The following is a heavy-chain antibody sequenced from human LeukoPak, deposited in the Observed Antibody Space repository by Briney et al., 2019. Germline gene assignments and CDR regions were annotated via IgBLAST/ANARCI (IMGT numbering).Heavy chain of an antibody. Sequence: GGSLRLSCAASGFTVSSNYMTWVRQAPGKGLEWVLVIYSVGSTCYADSVKGRFTISRDISKNTLYLQMNSLRVEDTAVYYCARVNYYYYYMDVWGKGTTVTVSS. CDR1: GFTVSSNY. CDR3: ARVNYYYYYMDV. V-gene: IGHV3-66*01. J-gene: IGHJ6*03. CDR2: IYSVGST.